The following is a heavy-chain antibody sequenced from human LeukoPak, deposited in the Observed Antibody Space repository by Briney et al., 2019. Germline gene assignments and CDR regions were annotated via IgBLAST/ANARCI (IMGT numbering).Heavy chain of an antibody. Sequence: PGGSLRLSCAASGLTFSSHAMSWVRQGPEKGLEWVSAMSGSGDNTYYADSVKGRFTISRDNSKDTLYLEMNSLRVEDTAVYYCTNNEWQWGQGTLVTVSS. J-gene: IGHJ1*01. V-gene: IGHV3-23*01. CDR1: GLTFSSHA. CDR2: MSGSGDNT. CDR3: TNNEWQ. D-gene: IGHD2-8*01.